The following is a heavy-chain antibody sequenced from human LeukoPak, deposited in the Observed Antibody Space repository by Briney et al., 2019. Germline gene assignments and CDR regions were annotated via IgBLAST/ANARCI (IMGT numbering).Heavy chain of an antibody. CDR2: MNPNSGNT. D-gene: IGHD2-21*01. CDR3: ARRIRLYYYYYMDV. V-gene: IGHV1-8*01. Sequence: ASEKVSCKASGYTFTSYDINWVRQATGQGLEWMGWMNPNSGNTGYAQKFQGRVTMTRNTSISTAYMELSSLRSEDTAVYYCARRIRLYYYYYMDVWGKGTTVTIS. CDR1: GYTFTSYD. J-gene: IGHJ6*03.